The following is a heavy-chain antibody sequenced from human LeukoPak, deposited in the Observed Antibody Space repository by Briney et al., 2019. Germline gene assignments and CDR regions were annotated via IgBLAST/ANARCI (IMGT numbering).Heavy chain of an antibody. CDR1: GFTVSSNY. CDR3: ARNKVGALYYYYYYMDV. J-gene: IGHJ6*03. CDR2: IYSGGST. D-gene: IGHD1-26*01. Sequence: GGSLRLSCAASGFTVSSNYMSWVRQAPGKGLEWVSVIYSGGSTYYADSVKGRFTIPRDNSKNTLYLQMNSLRAEDTAVYYCARNKVGALYYYYYYMDVWGKGTTVTVSS. V-gene: IGHV3-53*01.